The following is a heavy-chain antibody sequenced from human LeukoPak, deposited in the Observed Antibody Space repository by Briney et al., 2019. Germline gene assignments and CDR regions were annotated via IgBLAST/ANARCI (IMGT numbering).Heavy chain of an antibody. J-gene: IGHJ4*02. D-gene: IGHD1-26*01. CDR3: AKDGIAGWELLLATFDY. Sequence: GRSLRLSCAASGFSFSNYGMHWVRQAPGKGLEWVAVISYDGSNKYYADSVKGRFTISRDNSKNTLHLQMNSLRAEDTAVYYCAKDGIAGWELLLATFDYWGQGTLVTVSS. CDR2: ISYDGSNK. V-gene: IGHV3-30*18. CDR1: GFSFSNYG.